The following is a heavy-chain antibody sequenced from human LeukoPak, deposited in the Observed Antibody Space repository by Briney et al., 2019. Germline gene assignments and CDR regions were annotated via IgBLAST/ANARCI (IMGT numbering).Heavy chain of an antibody. CDR3: ARVGVVPAAIGGMDV. CDR1: GGSISSYY. J-gene: IGHJ6*02. D-gene: IGHD2-2*01. Sequence: PSETLSLTCTVSGGSISSYYWSWIRQPAGKGLEWIGRIYTSGSTNYNPSLKSRVTISVDTSKNQFSLKLSSVTAADTAVYYCARVGVVPAAIGGMDVWGQGTTVTVSS. CDR2: IYTSGST. V-gene: IGHV4-4*07.